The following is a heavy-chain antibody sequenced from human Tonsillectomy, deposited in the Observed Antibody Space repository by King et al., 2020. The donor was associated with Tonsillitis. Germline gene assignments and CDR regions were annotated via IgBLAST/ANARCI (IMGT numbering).Heavy chain of an antibody. CDR3: ARHSGYCSGRSCYGFYYYYMDV. CDR1: GGIFCSYA. Sequence: QLVQSGAEVKKPGSSGKVSCKASGGIFCSYAISWVRQAPGQGLQWMGRIIPVLGIANYAQKFQGSVTITADKSTSTAYMELSTLRSEDTAVYYCARHSGYCSGRSCYGFYYYYMDVWGKGTTVTVSS. J-gene: IGHJ6*03. D-gene: IGHD2-15*01. V-gene: IGHV1-69*09. CDR2: IIPVLGIA.